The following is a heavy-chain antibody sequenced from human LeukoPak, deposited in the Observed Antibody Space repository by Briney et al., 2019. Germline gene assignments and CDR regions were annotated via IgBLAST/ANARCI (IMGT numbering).Heavy chain of an antibody. CDR3: ASSGSGYYYGDFDY. CDR2: IRYDGSNK. D-gene: IGHD3-22*01. CDR1: GFTFSSYG. Sequence: PGGSLRLSCAASGFTFSSYGMHWVRQAPGKWLEWVAFIRYDGSNKYYADSVKGRFTISRDNSKNTLYLQMNSLRAEDTAVYYCASSGSGYYYGDFDYWGQGTLVTVSS. J-gene: IGHJ4*02. V-gene: IGHV3-30*02.